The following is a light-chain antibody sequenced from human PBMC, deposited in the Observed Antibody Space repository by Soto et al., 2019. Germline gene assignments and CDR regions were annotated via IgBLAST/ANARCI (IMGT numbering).Light chain of an antibody. CDR2: DAS. V-gene: IGKV3-11*01. J-gene: IGKJ1*01. CDR3: QQRSNWPRT. CDR1: QSVASY. Sequence: EIVLTQSPATLSLSPGERATLSCRASQSVASYLAWYQQRPGQAPRLLNSDASKRATGIPGRISGSGSGTDFTLTISSLEPEDFAVYYCQQRSNWPRTFGQGTRVDIK.